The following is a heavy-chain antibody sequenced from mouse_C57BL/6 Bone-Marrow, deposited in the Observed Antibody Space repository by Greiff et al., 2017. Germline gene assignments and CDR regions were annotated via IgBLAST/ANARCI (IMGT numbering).Heavy chain of an antibody. Sequence: EVKLVESEGGLVQPGSSMKLSCTASGFTFSDYYMAWVRQVPEKGLEWVANINYDGSSTYYLDSLKSRFIISRDNAKNILYLQMSSLKSEDTATYYCAREGGTGPFDYWRQGTTLTVSS. J-gene: IGHJ2*01. V-gene: IGHV5-16*01. CDR2: INYDGSST. CDR1: GFTFSDYY. D-gene: IGHD4-1*01. CDR3: AREGGTGPFDY.